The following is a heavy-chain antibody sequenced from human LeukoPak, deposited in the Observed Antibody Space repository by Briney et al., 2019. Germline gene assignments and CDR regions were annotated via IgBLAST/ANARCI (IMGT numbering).Heavy chain of an antibody. CDR1: GGTFSSHA. Sequence: SVKVSCKASGGTFSSHAISWVRQAPGQGLEWMGRIIPIFGTANYAQKFQGRVTITTDESTSTAYMELSSLRSEDTAVYYCARGALYYYDSSGYYPLDYWGQGTLVTVSS. D-gene: IGHD3-22*01. CDR2: IIPIFGTA. V-gene: IGHV1-69*05. J-gene: IGHJ4*02. CDR3: ARGALYYYDSSGYYPLDY.